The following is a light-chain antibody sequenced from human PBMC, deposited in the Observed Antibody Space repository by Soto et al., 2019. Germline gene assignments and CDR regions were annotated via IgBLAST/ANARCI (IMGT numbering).Light chain of an antibody. CDR2: GAS. J-gene: IGKJ5*01. CDR1: QSISDY. V-gene: IGKV1-39*01. Sequence: DIHVTQSPSSLPASVGDRVTITCRTSQSISDYLTWYQQEPGKAPKVLMYGASTLQSGVPSRFSGSGSGTDFTLTISSLQPEDFATYYCQQANTFPRTFGQGTRLEIK. CDR3: QQANTFPRT.